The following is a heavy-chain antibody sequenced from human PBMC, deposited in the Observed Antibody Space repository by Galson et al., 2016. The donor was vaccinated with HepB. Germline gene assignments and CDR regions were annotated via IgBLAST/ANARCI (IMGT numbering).Heavy chain of an antibody. CDR3: ATDPGRSDWFDS. J-gene: IGHJ5*01. CDR1: GSMFGTYS. Sequence: SLRLSCAVSGSMFGTYSMNWVRQAPGKGLAWIAYINTDSSTIHYADSVEGRFTISRDNAKNSVSLQMNSLRDEDTAVYMCATDPGRSDWFDSWGQGSLVTVSS. V-gene: IGHV3-48*02. CDR2: INTDSSTI.